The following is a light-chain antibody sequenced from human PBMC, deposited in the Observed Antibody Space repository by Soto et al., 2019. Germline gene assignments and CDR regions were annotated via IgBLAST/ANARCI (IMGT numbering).Light chain of an antibody. CDR1: QSVSSN. V-gene: IGKV3-15*01. CDR3: HQYNIWPPLL. J-gene: IGKJ4*01. Sequence: EIVMTQSPATLSVSPGDRATLSCRASQSVSSNLAWYQQKPGQPPRLLIYAASTRATGVPARFSGSGSGTEFTLTISGLQSEDFAVYYCHQYNIWPPLLFGGGTKVDIK. CDR2: AAS.